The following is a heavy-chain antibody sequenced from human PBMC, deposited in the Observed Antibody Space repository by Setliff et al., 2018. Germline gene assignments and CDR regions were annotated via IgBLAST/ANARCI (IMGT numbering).Heavy chain of an antibody. CDR2: IRSKAYGGTT. J-gene: IGHJ4*02. Sequence: GGSLRLSCRGSGFTFGDYAMSWLRQAPGKGLEWVAFIRSKAYGGTTEFAASVQGRFTISRDDSKRIAYLQMNSLETEDTAVYYCARGWWNYINFWGQGIQVTVSS. CDR1: GFTFGDYA. CDR3: ARGWWNYINF. V-gene: IGHV3-49*03. D-gene: IGHD2-15*01.